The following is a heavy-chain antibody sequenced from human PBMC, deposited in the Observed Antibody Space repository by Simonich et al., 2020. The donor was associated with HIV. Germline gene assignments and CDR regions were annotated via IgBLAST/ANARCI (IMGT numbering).Heavy chain of an antibody. CDR3: ARRQGNWKVNWYDP. V-gene: IGHV4-38-2*01. J-gene: IGHJ5*02. CDR1: NYSSTNSYY. Sequence: QVQLQESGPGLVEPSETLSLTCAVSNYSSTNSYYWAWIRQPPGRVLEWIGCFYHSGSTYYNPSLKSRVTISVDTSKNQFSLKVKSVTAADTAVYYCARRQGNWKVNWYDPWGQGTLVTVSS. D-gene: IGHD1-1*01. CDR2: FYHSGST.